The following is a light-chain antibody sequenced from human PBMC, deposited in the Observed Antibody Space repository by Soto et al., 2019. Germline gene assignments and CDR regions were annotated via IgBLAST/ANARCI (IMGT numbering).Light chain of an antibody. CDR1: QSVSSN. V-gene: IGKV3-15*01. J-gene: IGKJ1*01. CDR3: QQYNNWPPWT. Sequence: IVLTQSPATLSVSPWERVTLSCRASQSVSSNLAWYQQKPGQAPRLLLYGASTRATGIPARFSGSGSGTEFTLTISSLQSEDFAVYYCQQYNNWPPWTFGQGTKVDIK. CDR2: GAS.